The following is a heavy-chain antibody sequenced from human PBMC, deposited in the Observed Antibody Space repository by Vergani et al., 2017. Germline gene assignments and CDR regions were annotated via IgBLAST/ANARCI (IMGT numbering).Heavy chain of an antibody. CDR2: INHSGST. Sequence: QVQLQESGPGLVKPSETLSLTCTVYGGSFSGYYWSWIRQPPGKGLEWIGEINHSGSTNYNPSLKSRVTISVDTSKNQFSLKLSSVTAADTAVYYCARGFGLWGQGTLVTVSS. V-gene: IGHV4-34*01. CDR3: ARGFGL. D-gene: IGHD3-16*01. J-gene: IGHJ4*02. CDR1: GGSFSGYY.